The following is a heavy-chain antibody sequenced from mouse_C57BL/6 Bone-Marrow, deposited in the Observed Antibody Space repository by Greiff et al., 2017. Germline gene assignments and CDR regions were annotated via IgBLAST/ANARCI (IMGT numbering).Heavy chain of an antibody. CDR2: IDPEDGET. Sequence: EVKLMESGAELVKPGASVKLSCTASGFNIKDYYMHWVKQRTEQGLEWIGRIDPEDGETKYAPKFQGKATITADTSSNTADLQLSSLTSEDTAVYYCASPCDYGAWFAYWGQGTLVTVSA. J-gene: IGHJ3*01. CDR3: ASPCDYGAWFAY. D-gene: IGHD2-4*01. V-gene: IGHV14-2*01. CDR1: GFNIKDYY.